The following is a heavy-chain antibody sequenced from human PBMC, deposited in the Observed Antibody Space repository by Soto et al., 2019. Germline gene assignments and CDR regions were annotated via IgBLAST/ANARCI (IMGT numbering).Heavy chain of an antibody. CDR1: GFTFSTYD. CDR2: IWYDGNTK. Sequence: QVQLVESGGGVVQPGRSLRLSCTPSGFTFSTYDMHWVRQAPGKGLEWVSIIWYDGNTKYYADSVKGRFTISRDNSKDTLYLQMSSLTAEDTALYFCARESRPGCHHCGIDVWGQGTTVAVSS. D-gene: IGHD2-15*01. V-gene: IGHV3-33*01. CDR3: ARESRPGCHHCGIDV. J-gene: IGHJ6*02.